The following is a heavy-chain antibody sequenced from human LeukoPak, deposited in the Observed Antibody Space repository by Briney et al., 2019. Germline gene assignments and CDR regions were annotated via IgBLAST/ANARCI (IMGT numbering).Heavy chain of an antibody. V-gene: IGHV3-23*01. J-gene: IGHJ6*03. D-gene: IGHD3-22*01. Sequence: GGSLRLSCAASGFTFSSHGMSWVRQAPGKGLEWVSTISATGGGTYYADSVKGRFTISRDNSKNTLYLQMNSLRAEDTAVYYCAKSPRLYYYDTSGPFYYYYYMDVWGKGTTVTISS. CDR1: GFTFSSHG. CDR3: AKSPRLYYYDTSGPFYYYYYMDV. CDR2: ISATGGGT.